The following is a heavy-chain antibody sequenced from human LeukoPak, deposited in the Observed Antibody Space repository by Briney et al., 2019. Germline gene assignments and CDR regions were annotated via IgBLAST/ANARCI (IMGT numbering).Heavy chain of an antibody. J-gene: IGHJ4*02. Sequence: GESLKISCKGSGYSFTSYWISWVRQMPGKGLEWMGRIDPSDSYTNYSPSFQGQVTISADKSISTAYLQWSSLKASDTAMYYCARLKVSTTTALYYFDYWGQGTLVTVSS. V-gene: IGHV5-10-1*04. CDR3: ARLKVSTTTALYYFDY. D-gene: IGHD4-17*01. CDR1: GYSFTSYW. CDR2: IDPSDSYT.